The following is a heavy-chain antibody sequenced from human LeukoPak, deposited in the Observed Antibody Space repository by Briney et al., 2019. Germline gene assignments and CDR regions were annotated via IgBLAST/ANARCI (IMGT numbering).Heavy chain of an antibody. J-gene: IGHJ6*02. CDR2: IRYDGSNK. CDR1: GFTFSSYG. Sequence: GGSLRLSCAASGFTFSSYGMHWVRQAPGKGLEWVAFIRYDGSNKYYADSVKGRFTISRDNSKNTLYLQMNSLRAEDTAVYYCAKVRLSSWHRYGMDVWGQGTTVTVSS. CDR3: AKVRLSSWHRYGMDV. D-gene: IGHD6-13*01. V-gene: IGHV3-30*02.